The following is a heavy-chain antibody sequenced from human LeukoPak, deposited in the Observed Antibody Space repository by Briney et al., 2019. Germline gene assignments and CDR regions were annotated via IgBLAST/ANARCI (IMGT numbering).Heavy chain of an antibody. D-gene: IGHD3-10*01. J-gene: IGHJ4*02. CDR3: ARVGSGSSYRPFDY. CDR2: IKEDESEK. V-gene: IGHV3-7*01. CDR1: GFTFSSYW. Sequence: SGGSLRLSCAVSGFTFSSYWMSWVRQAPGNGPEGVANIKEDESEKNYVDSVKGRFTISRDSAKNSLYLQMNSLRAEDTAVYYCARVGSGSSYRPFDYWGQGTLVTVSS.